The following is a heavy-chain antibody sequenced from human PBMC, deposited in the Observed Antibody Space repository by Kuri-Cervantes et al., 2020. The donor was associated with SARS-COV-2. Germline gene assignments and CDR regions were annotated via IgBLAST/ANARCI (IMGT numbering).Heavy chain of an antibody. V-gene: IGHV4-34*01. CDR2: INHSGST. CDR1: GGSFSGCY. CDR3: AREIGMAIRGYYYYYMDV. Sequence: GSLRLSCAVYGGSFSGCYWSWIRQPPRKGLEWIGEINHSGSTNYNPSLKSRVTISVDTSKNQFSLKLSSVTAEDTAVYYCAREIGMAIRGYYYYYMDVWGKGTTVTVSS. J-gene: IGHJ6*03. D-gene: IGHD5-24*01.